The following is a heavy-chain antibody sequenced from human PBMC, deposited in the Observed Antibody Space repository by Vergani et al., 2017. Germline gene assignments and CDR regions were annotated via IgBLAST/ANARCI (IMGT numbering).Heavy chain of an antibody. V-gene: IGHV3-30-3*01. CDR3: ARSLPAASGTNTDAFDI. D-gene: IGHD2-2*01. CDR2: ISYDGSNK. J-gene: IGHJ3*02. Sequence: QVQLVESGGGVVQPGRSLRLSCAASGFTFSSYAMHWVRQAPGKGLEWVAVISYDGSNKYYADSVKGRFTISRDNSKNTLYLQMNSLRAEDTAVYYCARSLPAASGTNTDAFDIWGQGTMVTVSS. CDR1: GFTFSSYA.